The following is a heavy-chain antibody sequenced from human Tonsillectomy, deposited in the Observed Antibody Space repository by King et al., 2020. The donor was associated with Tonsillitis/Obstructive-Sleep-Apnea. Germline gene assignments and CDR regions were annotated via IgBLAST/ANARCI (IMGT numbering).Heavy chain of an antibody. J-gene: IGHJ4*02. CDR3: ARMASRGVVIPAD. CDR1: GYTFTGYY. CDR2: INPSTGGT. V-gene: IGHV1-2*06. Sequence: VQLVESGAEMKEPGASVKVSCKASGYTFTGYYIHWVRQAPGQGLEWMGRINPSTGGTNSARKFQGRVTLTRDTSITTAYMEISGLRSDDTAVYFCARMASRGVVIPADWGQGTLVTVSS. D-gene: IGHD2-21*01.